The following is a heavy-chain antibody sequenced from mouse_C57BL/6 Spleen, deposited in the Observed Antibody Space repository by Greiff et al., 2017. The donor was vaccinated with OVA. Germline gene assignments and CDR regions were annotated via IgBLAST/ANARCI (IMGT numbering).Heavy chain of an antibody. D-gene: IGHD2-4*01. Sequence: QVQLQQPGAELVKPGASVKLSCKASGYTFTSYWMHWVKQRPGQGLEWIGMIHPNSGSTNYNEKFKSKATLTVDKSSSTAYMQLRSLTSEDSAVYSCEMDGLRRGFAYWGQGTLVTVSA. CDR1: GYTFTSYW. J-gene: IGHJ3*01. CDR2: IHPNSGST. CDR3: EMDGLRRGFAY. V-gene: IGHV1-64*01.